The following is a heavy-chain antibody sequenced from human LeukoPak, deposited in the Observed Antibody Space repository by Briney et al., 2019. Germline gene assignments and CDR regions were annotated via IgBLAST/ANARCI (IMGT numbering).Heavy chain of an antibody. V-gene: IGHV1-18*01. CDR1: GYTFTSYG. D-gene: IGHD5-12*01. J-gene: IGHJ5*02. Sequence: APVKVSCKASGYTFTSYGISWVRQAPGQGLEWMGWISVYNGNTNYAQKLQGRVTMTTDTSTSTAYMELRSLRSDDTAVYYCARDGESGYAVPNWFDPWGQGTLVTVSS. CDR2: ISVYNGNT. CDR3: ARDGESGYAVPNWFDP.